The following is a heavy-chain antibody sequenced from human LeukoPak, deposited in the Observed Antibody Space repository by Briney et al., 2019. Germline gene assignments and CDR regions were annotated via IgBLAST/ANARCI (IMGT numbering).Heavy chain of an antibody. CDR1: GFTVSSNY. CDR3: ASSGGSYYYYGMDV. V-gene: IGHV3-53*01. CDR2: IYSGGST. Sequence: GGSLRLSCAASGFTVSSNYMSWVRQAPGKGLEWVSVIYSGGSTYYADSVKGRFTISRDNSKNTLYLQMNSLRAEDTAVYYCASSGGSYYYYGMDVWGQGTTVTVSS. D-gene: IGHD1-26*01. J-gene: IGHJ6*02.